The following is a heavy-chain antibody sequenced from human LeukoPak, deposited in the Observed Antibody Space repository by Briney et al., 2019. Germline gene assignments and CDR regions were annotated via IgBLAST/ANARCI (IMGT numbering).Heavy chain of an antibody. CDR1: GYTFTGYY. J-gene: IGHJ4*01. D-gene: IGHD6-19*01. CDR3: AKGIYSSGWSYFDY. Sequence: ASVKVSYKASGYTFTGYYMLWVRQAPGQGLEWMGWINPNSGGTNYAQKIQGRVTITRDTSISTAYMELSGMRSDDTAVYYFAKGIYSSGWSYFDYWGHGTLVTASS. V-gene: IGHV1-2*02. CDR2: INPNSGGT.